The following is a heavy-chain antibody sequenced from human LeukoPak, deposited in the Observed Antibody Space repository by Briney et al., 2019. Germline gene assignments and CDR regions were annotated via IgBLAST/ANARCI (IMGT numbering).Heavy chain of an antibody. CDR3: ANQYDFWSGYHYDDAFDI. V-gene: IGHV3-9*01. D-gene: IGHD3-3*01. J-gene: IGHJ3*02. CDR2: ISWNSGSI. Sequence: ALRLSCAASGFTFDDYAMHWVRQAPGKGLEWVSGISWNSGSIGYADSVKGRFTISRDNAKNSLYLQMNSLRAEDTALYYCANQYDFWSGYHYDDAFDIWGQGKMVTVSS. CDR1: GFTFDDYA.